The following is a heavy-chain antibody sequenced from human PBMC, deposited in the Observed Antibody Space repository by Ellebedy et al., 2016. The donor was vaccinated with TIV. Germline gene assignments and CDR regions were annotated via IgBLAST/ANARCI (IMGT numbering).Heavy chain of an antibody. CDR2: IWYDGSNK. CDR1: GFTFSSYG. D-gene: IGHD1-7*01. J-gene: IGHJ4*02. CDR3: AKGNSDYFDY. V-gene: IGHV3-30*02. Sequence: GGSLRLXXAASGFTFSSYGMHWVRQAPGKGLEWVAVIWYDGSNKYYADSVKGRFTISRDNSKNTLYLQMNSLRAEDTAVYYCAKGNSDYFDYWGQGTLVTVSS.